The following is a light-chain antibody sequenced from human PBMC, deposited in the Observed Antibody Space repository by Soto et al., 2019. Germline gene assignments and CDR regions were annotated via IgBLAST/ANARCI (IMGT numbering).Light chain of an antibody. V-gene: IGKV2D-29*01. CDR2: EVS. Sequence: EIVMTQTPVSLSVTPGQPTSISCKSSQTLQRSAGKTHLYWYLQKPGQPPQLLVSEVSNRFSGVPDKFSGSGSGTDFTLQISRVEAGDVGIYYGMQSIRLPYTFGQGTKLEIK. CDR1: QTLQRSAGKTH. CDR3: MQSIRLPYT. J-gene: IGKJ2*01.